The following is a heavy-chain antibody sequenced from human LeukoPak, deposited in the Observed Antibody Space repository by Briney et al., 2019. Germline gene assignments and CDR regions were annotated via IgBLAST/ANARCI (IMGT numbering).Heavy chain of an antibody. Sequence: ASVKVSCKVSGYTLSELSMHWVRQAPGKGLEWMGGFDPEGGETIYAQKFQGRVTMTEDTSTDTAYMELSSLRSEDTAVYYCATSGYCTNGVCYPHYGMDVWGQGTTVTVSS. D-gene: IGHD2-8*01. CDR2: FDPEGGET. CDR1: GYTLSELS. J-gene: IGHJ6*02. V-gene: IGHV1-24*01. CDR3: ATSGYCTNGVCYPHYGMDV.